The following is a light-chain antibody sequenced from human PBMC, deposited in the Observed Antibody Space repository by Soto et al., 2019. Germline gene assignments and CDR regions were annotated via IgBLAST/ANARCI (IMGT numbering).Light chain of an antibody. CDR2: DAS. CDR1: ESVDFH. J-gene: IGKJ5*01. V-gene: IGKV3-11*01. Sequence: VLTQSPATLSLSPGKRATLSCRASESVDFHLAWYQQKPGQAPRLLIYDASLRAAGIPARFSASGSGTDFTLTISDVRPEDFAVYYCQQRSDWLPITFGQGTRLEI. CDR3: QQRSDWLPIT.